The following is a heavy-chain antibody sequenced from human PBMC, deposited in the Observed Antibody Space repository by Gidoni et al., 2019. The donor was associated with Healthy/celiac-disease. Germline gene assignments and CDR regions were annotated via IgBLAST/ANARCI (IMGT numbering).Heavy chain of an antibody. CDR1: GFTFSSYA. CDR3: AKRQGGVSYAPDYYYGMDV. D-gene: IGHD3-16*01. Sequence: EVQLLESGGGLVQPGGSLRLSCAASGFTFSSYAMSWVRQAPGKGLGWVSAISGSGGSTYYADSVKGRFTISRDNSKNTLYLQMNSLRAEDTAVYYWAKRQGGVSYAPDYYYGMDVWGQGTTVTVSS. V-gene: IGHV3-23*01. CDR2: ISGSGGST. J-gene: IGHJ6*02.